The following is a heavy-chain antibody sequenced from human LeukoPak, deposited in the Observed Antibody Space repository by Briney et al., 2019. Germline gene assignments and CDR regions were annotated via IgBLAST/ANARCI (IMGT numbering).Heavy chain of an antibody. CDR2: VHQSGST. J-gene: IGHJ4*02. CDR1: GYSISSGYY. Sequence: SETLSLTCTVSGYSISSGYYWGWIRQPPGKGLEWIGSVHQSGSTYYNPSFKSRVTISVDTSKNQFSLNLNSVTAADTAVYYCTRGVSTEGIDSWGQGTLVTVSS. V-gene: IGHV4-38-2*02. CDR3: TRGVSTEGIDS. D-gene: IGHD5/OR15-5a*01.